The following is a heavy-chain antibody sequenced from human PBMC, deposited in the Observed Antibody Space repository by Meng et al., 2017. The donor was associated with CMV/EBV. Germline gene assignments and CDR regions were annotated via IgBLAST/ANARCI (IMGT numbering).Heavy chain of an antibody. CDR3: AREEPRGGYFDY. V-gene: IGHV5-51*01. CDR1: GYIFTTYW. J-gene: IGHJ4*02. CDR2: IYAGDSDT. D-gene: IGHD1-14*01. Sequence: GGSLKISCKGSGYIFTTYWIGWVRQMPGKGLEWMGIIYAGDSDTRYSPSFEGQVTISVDKSISTAYLQWSSLKASDTAMYYCAREEPRGGYFDYWGQGTLVTVSS.